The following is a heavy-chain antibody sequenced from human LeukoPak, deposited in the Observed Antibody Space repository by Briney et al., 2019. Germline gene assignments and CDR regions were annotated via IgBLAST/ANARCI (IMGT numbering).Heavy chain of an antibody. CDR1: GGTFSNYA. D-gene: IGHD3-3*01. Sequence: SVKVSCKASGGTFSNYAISWVRQAPGQGLEWMGGIIPIFGTANYAQKFQGRVTITADESTRTAYMELSSLRSEDTAEYYCARDRIPIRYNWFDPWGQGTLVTVSS. CDR3: ARDRIPIRYNWFDP. J-gene: IGHJ5*02. CDR2: IIPIFGTA. V-gene: IGHV1-69*13.